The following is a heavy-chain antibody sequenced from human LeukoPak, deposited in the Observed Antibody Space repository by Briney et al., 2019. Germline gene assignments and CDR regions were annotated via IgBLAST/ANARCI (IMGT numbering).Heavy chain of an antibody. CDR1: GFTFSSYA. D-gene: IGHD1-26*01. J-gene: IGHJ4*02. V-gene: IGHV3-30-3*01. CDR2: ISYDGSNK. CDR3: ANRYSGSYGRDY. Sequence: GRSLRLSCAASGFTFSSYAMHWVRQAPGKGLEWVAVISYDGSNKYYADSVKGRFTISRDNSKNTLYLQMNSSRAEDTAVYYCANRYSGSYGRDYWGQGTLVTVSS.